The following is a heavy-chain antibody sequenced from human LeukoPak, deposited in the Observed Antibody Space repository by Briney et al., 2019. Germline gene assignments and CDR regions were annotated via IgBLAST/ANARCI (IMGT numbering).Heavy chain of an antibody. CDR2: ITGRGGNT. CDR3: ARDRAAFDS. V-gene: IGHV3-23*01. Sequence: GGSLRLSCAASGFTFSSFPMSWARQAPGKGQQWVSGITGRGGNTYYADSVEGRFTISRDNSKNTLSLQMDSLRAEDTAIYYCARDRAAFDSWGQGTLVTVSS. CDR1: GFTFSSFP. J-gene: IGHJ4*02. D-gene: IGHD6-25*01.